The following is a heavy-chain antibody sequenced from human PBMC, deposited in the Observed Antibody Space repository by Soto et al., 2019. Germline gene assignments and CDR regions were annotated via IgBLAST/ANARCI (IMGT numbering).Heavy chain of an antibody. Sequence: PGGSLRLSCAASGFTFSSYSMNWVRQAPGKGLEWVSYISSSSSTIYYADSVKGRFTISRDNAKNSLYLQMNSLRAEDTAVYYCARDYDIFTHGWYFDLWGRGTLVTVSS. D-gene: IGHD3-9*01. CDR3: ARDYDIFTHGWYFDL. V-gene: IGHV3-48*01. CDR2: ISSSSSTI. J-gene: IGHJ2*01. CDR1: GFTFSSYS.